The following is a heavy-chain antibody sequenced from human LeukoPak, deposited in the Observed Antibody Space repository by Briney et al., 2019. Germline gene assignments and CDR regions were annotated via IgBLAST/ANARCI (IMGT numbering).Heavy chain of an antibody. J-gene: IGHJ4*02. CDR2: INPNSGGT. Sequence: GASVKVSCKASGYTFTGYYMHWVRQAPGQGLEWMGWINPNSGGTNYAQKFQGRVTMTRDTSISTAYMELSRLRSDDTAVYYCALETSGYFLRELEGAFDYWGQGTLVTVSS. D-gene: IGHD3-3*01. CDR1: GYTFTGYY. V-gene: IGHV1-2*02. CDR3: ALETSGYFLRELEGAFDY.